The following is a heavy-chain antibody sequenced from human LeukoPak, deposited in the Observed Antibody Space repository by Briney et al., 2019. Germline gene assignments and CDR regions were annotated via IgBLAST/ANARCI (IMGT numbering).Heavy chain of an antibody. CDR3: ARPLRDY. V-gene: IGHV4-34*01. J-gene: IGHJ4*02. Sequence: SETLSLTCAVYGGSFSGYYWSWIRQPPGKGLEWIGEINHSGSTNYNPSLKSRVTISVDTSKNQFSLKLSSVTAADTAVYYCARPLRDYWGQGTLVTVSS. CDR1: GGSFSGYY. CDR2: INHSGST.